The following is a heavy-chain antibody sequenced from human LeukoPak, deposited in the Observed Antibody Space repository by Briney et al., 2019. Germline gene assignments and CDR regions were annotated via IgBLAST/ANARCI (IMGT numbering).Heavy chain of an antibody. CDR1: GGSVSSGSYY. Sequence: SETLSLTCTVSGGSVSSGSYYWSWIRQPPGKGLEWIGYIYYSGSTNYNPSLKSRVTISVDTSKNQFSLKLSSVTAADTAVYYCARGSQGNWGLYYFDYWGQGTLVTVSS. V-gene: IGHV4-61*01. J-gene: IGHJ4*02. D-gene: IGHD7-27*01. CDR2: IYYSGST. CDR3: ARGSQGNWGLYYFDY.